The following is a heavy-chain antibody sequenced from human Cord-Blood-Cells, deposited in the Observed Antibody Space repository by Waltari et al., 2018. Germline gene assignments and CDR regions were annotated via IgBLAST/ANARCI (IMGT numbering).Heavy chain of an antibody. D-gene: IGHD6-19*01. CDR1: GFTFSSYA. J-gene: IGHJ4*02. CDR2: ISGRGCST. V-gene: IGHV3-23*04. Sequence: EVQLVESGGGLVQPGGSLRLSCAASGFTFSSYAMSWVRQAPGKGLEWVSAISGRGCSTYYADAVKGLVTISRDNSKSALYLQMNSLRAEGTAVYYCAKGRRGGWYDYWGQGTLVTVSS. CDR3: AKGRRGGWYDY.